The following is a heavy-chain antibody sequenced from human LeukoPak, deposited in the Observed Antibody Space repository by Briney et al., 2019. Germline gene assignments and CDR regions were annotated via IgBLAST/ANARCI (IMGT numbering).Heavy chain of an antibody. CDR3: TRDGMGDFDY. Sequence: GGSLRLSCTSSGFTFGAYAMSWFSQAPGKGLEWVGFIRSKTYGGATEYAASVKGRFTISRDDSKSIAYLQMNSLNTEDTAVYYCTRDGMGDFDYWGQGTLVTVSS. V-gene: IGHV3-49*03. D-gene: IGHD1-26*01. CDR2: IRSKTYGGAT. CDR1: GFTFGAYA. J-gene: IGHJ4*02.